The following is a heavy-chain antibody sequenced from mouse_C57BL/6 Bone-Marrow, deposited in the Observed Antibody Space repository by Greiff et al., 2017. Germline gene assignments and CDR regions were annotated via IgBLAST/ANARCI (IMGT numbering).Heavy chain of an antibody. J-gene: IGHJ2*01. CDR1: GFTFTDYY. CDR2: IRNKANGYTT. CDR3: ARYMGTCYFDY. D-gene: IGHD2-14*01. V-gene: IGHV7-3*01. Sequence: EVQGVESGGGLVQPGGSLSLSCAASGFTFTDYYMSWVRQPPGKALEWLGFIRNKANGYTTEYSASVKGRFTISRDYSQSILYLQMNALRDEDSASYCCARYMGTCYFDYWGQGTTLTVSS.